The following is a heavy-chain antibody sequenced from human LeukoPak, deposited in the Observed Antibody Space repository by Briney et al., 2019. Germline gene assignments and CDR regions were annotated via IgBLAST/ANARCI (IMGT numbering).Heavy chain of an antibody. Sequence: KSSETLSLTCTVSGGSISSYYWGWIRQPPGKGLEWIGSIYYSGSTYYNPSLKSRVTISVDTSKNQFSLKLSSVTAADTAVYYCARVIVARFDIWGQGTMVTVSS. D-gene: IGHD5-12*01. CDR1: GGSISSYY. J-gene: IGHJ3*02. CDR3: ARVIVARFDI. V-gene: IGHV4-39*07. CDR2: IYYSGST.